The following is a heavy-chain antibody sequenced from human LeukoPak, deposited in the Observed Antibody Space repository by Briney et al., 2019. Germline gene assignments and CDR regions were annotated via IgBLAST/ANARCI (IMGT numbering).Heavy chain of an antibody. J-gene: IGHJ4*02. CDR3: ARHRSSGWSLVGLNFDY. V-gene: IGHV4-34*01. CDR1: GGSFSGYY. CDR2: INHSGST. Sequence: SETLSLTCAVYGGSFSGYYWSWIRQPPGKGLEWIGEINHSGSTNYNPSLKSRVTITVDTSKNQFSLKLSSVTAADTAVYYCARHRSSGWSLVGLNFDYWGQGTLVTVSS. D-gene: IGHD6-19*01.